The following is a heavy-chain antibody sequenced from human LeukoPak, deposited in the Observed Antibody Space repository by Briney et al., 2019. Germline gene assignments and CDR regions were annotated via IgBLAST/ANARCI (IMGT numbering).Heavy chain of an antibody. CDR1: GDSIRSYY. J-gene: IGHJ5*02. CDR2: IYSSGST. Sequence: ASETLSLTCSVSGDSIRSYYWTWLRQPAGKGLQWIGRIYSSGSTDYDPSLKSRVTMSVDKSKNQFSLKLNSVTAADTAVYYCARNKQIDAWGQGTLVTVSS. V-gene: IGHV4-4*07. D-gene: IGHD1/OR15-1a*01. CDR3: ARNKQIDA.